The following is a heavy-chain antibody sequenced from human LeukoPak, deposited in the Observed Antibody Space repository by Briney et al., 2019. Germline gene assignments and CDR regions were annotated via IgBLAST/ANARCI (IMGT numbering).Heavy chain of an antibody. CDR1: GGSFSGYY. V-gene: IGHV4-34*01. J-gene: IGHJ1*01. CDR3: ARDGDYYDSSGYYYV. CDR2: INHSGST. D-gene: IGHD3-22*01. Sequence: SETLSLTCAVYGGSFSGYYWSWIRQPPGKGLEWIGEINHSGSTNYNPSLTSRGTISVDTSKNQFSLKLSSVTAADTAVYYCARDGDYYDSSGYYYVWGQGTLVTVSS.